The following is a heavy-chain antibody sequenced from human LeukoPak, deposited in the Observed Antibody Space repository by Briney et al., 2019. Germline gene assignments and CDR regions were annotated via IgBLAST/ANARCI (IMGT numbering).Heavy chain of an antibody. J-gene: IGHJ4*02. CDR2: ITGSSDYI. Sequence: GGSLRLSCAASGFTFSIYGMSWVRQAPGKGLEWVSCITGSSDYIFYADSVRGRFTISRDNAKNSLFLQMNSLRAEDTAVYYCAKFKGHYGDSEYYFDSWGQGTLVTVSS. CDR3: AKFKGHYGDSEYYFDS. D-gene: IGHD3-10*01. CDR1: GFTFSIYG. V-gene: IGHV3-21*01.